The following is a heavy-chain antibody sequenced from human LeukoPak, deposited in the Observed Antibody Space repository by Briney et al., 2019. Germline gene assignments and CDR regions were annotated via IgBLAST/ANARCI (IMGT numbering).Heavy chain of an antibody. CDR1: GYTFTSYG. Sequence: GASVKVSCKASGYTFTSYGISWVRQAPGQGLEWMGWISAYNGNTNYAQKLQGRVTMTTDTSISTAYMELSRLRSDDTAVYYCARDWDDCSSTSCYQTFDYWGQGTLVTVSS. CDR3: ARDWDDCSSTSCYQTFDY. D-gene: IGHD2-2*01. V-gene: IGHV1-18*01. CDR2: ISAYNGNT. J-gene: IGHJ4*02.